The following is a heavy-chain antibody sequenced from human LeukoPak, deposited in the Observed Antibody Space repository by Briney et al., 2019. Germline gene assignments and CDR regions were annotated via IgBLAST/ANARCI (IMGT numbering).Heavy chain of an antibody. D-gene: IGHD5-18*01. Sequence: ASVKVSCKASGYTFTGYYMHWVRQAPGQGLEWMGWINPNSGGTNYAQKFQGRDTMTRDTSISTAYMELSRLRSDDTAVYYCARTVVYSYGPPNFDYWGQGTLVTVSS. J-gene: IGHJ4*02. V-gene: IGHV1-2*02. CDR2: INPNSGGT. CDR1: GYTFTGYY. CDR3: ARTVVYSYGPPNFDY.